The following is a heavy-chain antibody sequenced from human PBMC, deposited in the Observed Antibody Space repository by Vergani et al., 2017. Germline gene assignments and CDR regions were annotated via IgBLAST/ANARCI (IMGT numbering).Heavy chain of an antibody. Sequence: EVQLVESGGGLVPPGRSLRLSCAASGFSFGDYAMTWVRQAPGKGLEWVAFIRNKAYGGATEYDASVKGRFTISRDDSKRLAYLQLSGLKTEDTAVYFCSRERGDSFSYSDYWGNGTLVSVSS. CDR2: IRNKAYGGAT. CDR1: GFSFGDYA. V-gene: IGHV3-49*04. D-gene: IGHD5-18*01. J-gene: IGHJ4*01. CDR3: SRERGDSFSYSDY.